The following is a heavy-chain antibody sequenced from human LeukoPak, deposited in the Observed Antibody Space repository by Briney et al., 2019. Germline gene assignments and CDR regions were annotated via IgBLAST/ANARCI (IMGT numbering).Heavy chain of an antibody. CDR3: AQGGWGRAAIPARIDY. Sequence: GGSLRLPCAASGFTFSSYAMHWVRQAPGKGLEWVSAISGSGGSTYYADSVKGRFTISRDNSKNTVYLQMNSLRVEDTAVYYCAQGGWGRAAIPARIDYWGQGTLVTVSS. J-gene: IGHJ4*02. V-gene: IGHV3-23*01. D-gene: IGHD2-21*02. CDR1: GFTFSSYA. CDR2: ISGSGGST.